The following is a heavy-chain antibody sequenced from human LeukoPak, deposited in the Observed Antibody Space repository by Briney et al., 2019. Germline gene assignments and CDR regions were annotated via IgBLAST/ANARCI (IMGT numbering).Heavy chain of an antibody. CDR3: ARDVLSWGQWLIFDC. D-gene: IGHD6-19*01. Sequence: ASVKVSCKTSGYTFANYRINWVRQAPGQGLEWMGWISPYNGNTNYPQKFQGRVTMTTDTSTSTAYMELRSLRSDDTAVYYCARDVLSWGQWLIFDCWGQGTLVAVSS. CDR2: ISPYNGNT. J-gene: IGHJ4*02. V-gene: IGHV1-18*01. CDR1: GYTFANYR.